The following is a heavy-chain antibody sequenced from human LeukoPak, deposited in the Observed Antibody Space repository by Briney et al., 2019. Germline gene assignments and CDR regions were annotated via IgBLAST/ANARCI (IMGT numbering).Heavy chain of an antibody. V-gene: IGHV4-39*02. CDR3: ARDCGGDCNYYYYMDV. D-gene: IGHD2-21*02. J-gene: IGHJ6*03. CDR2: IYYSGST. CDR1: GGSISSSSYY. Sequence: SETLSLTCTVSGGSISSSSYYWGWIRQPPGKGLEWIGSIYYSGSTYYNPSLKSRVTISVDTSKNQFSLKLSSVTAADTAVYYCARDCGGDCNYYYYMDVWGKGTTVTVSS.